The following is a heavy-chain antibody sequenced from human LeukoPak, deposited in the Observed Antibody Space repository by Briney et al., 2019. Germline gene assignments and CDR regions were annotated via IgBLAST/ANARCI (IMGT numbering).Heavy chain of an antibody. CDR2: INPNSGGT. D-gene: IGHD4-17*01. Sequence: ASVKVSCKASGYTFTGYYMHWVRQAPGQGLEWMGWINPNSGGTNYAQKFQGRVTMTRDTSISTAYMELSRLRSDDTAVYYCARTLGRTTVTTIDYWGQGTLVTVSS. J-gene: IGHJ4*02. V-gene: IGHV1-2*02. CDR3: ARTLGRTTVTTIDY. CDR1: GYTFTGYY.